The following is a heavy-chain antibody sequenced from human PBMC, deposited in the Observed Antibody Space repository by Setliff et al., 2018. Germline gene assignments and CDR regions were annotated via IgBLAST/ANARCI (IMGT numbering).Heavy chain of an antibody. CDR1: GYTFTGYY. CDR2: INPNSGGT. CDR3: ARGPRITIFGVVSLSLYGMDV. Sequence: ASVKVSCKASGYTFTGYYMHWVRQAPGQGLEWMGWINPNSGGTNYAQKFQGWVTMTRDTSISTAYMELSGLRSDDTAVYYCARGPRITIFGVVSLSLYGMDVWGQGTTVTVSS. D-gene: IGHD3-3*01. J-gene: IGHJ6*02. V-gene: IGHV1-2*04.